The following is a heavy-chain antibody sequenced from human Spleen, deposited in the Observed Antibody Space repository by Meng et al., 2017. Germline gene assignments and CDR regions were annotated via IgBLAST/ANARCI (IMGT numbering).Heavy chain of an antibody. V-gene: IGHV1-46*01. CDR3: ARDEDISAAGKLFGDY. D-gene: IGHD6-13*01. CDR2: INPSGGST. Sequence: ASVKVSCKASGYTFTSYYMHWVRQAPGQGLEWMGIINPSGGSTSYAQKFQGRVTMTRDTSTSTVYMELSSLRSEDTAVYYCARDEDISAAGKLFGDYWGRGTLVTVSS. CDR1: GYTFTSYY. J-gene: IGHJ4*02.